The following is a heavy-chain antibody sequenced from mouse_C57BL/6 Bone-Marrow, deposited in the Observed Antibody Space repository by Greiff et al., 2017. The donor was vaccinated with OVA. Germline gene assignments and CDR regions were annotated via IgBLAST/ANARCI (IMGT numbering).Heavy chain of an antibody. CDR2: ISSGSSTI. CDR1: GFTFSDYG. D-gene: IGHD1-1*01. J-gene: IGHJ1*03. CDR3: ARDYGSSLWWYFDV. V-gene: IGHV5-17*01. Sequence: EVQVVESGGGLVKPGGSLKLSCAASGFTFSDYGMHWVRQAPEKGLEWVAYISSGSSTIYYADTVKGRFTISRDNAKNTLFLQMTSLRSEDTAMYYCARDYGSSLWWYFDVWGTGTTVTVSS.